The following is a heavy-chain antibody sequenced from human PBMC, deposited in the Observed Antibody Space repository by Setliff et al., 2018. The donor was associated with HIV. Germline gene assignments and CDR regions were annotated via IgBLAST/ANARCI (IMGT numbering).Heavy chain of an antibody. D-gene: IGHD6-19*01. Sequence: TLSLTCVVSGDSISRSRYYWGWIRQPPGKGLEWIGSFYYSGSTSYNPSLKSRVTISGDTSKNQVSLRLSSVTAADTAVYYCARGRRSSGWYVYHWGQGTLVTVSS. CDR1: GDSISRSRYY. CDR3: ARGRRSSGWYVYH. J-gene: IGHJ4*02. CDR2: FYYSGST. V-gene: IGHV4-39*01.